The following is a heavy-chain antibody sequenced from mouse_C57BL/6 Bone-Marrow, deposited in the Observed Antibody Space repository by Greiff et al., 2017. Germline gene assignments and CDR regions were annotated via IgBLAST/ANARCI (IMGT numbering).Heavy chain of an antibody. D-gene: IGHD1-1*01. CDR3: ARDYGSSYWYFDV. CDR1: GYTFTSYD. CDR2: IYPRDGST. V-gene: IGHV1-85*01. Sequence: QVQLQESGPELVKPGASVKLSCKASGYTFTSYDINWVKQRPGQGLEWIGWIYPRDGSTKYNQKFKGKATLTVDPSSSTAYMELHSLTSEDSAVYYCARDYGSSYWYFDVWGTGTTVTVSS. J-gene: IGHJ1*03.